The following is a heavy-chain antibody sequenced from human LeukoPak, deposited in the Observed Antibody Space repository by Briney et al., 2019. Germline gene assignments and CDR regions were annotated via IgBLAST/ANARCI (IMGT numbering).Heavy chain of an antibody. V-gene: IGHV1-46*01. CDR3: ARDREYYDILTGPHWFDP. CDR1: GYTFTSYY. Sequence: ASVKVSCKASGYTFTSYYMHWVRQAPGQGLEWMGIINPSGGSTSYAQKFQGRVTMTTDTSTSTAYMELRSLRSDDTAVYYCARDREYYDILTGPHWFDPWGQETLVTVSS. J-gene: IGHJ5*02. D-gene: IGHD3-9*01. CDR2: INPSGGST.